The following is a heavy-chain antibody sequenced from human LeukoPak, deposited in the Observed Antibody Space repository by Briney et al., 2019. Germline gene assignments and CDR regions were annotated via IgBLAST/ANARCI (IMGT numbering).Heavy chain of an antibody. CDR3: ARGYSGSYYPYFDY. V-gene: IGHV4-34*01. CDR2: INHSGST. D-gene: IGHD1-26*01. Sequence: PSETLSLTCTVSGGSISSYYWSWIRQPAGKGLEWIGEINHSGSTNYNPSLKSRVTISVDTSKNQFSLKLSSVTAADTAVYYCARGYSGSYYPYFDYWGQGTLVTVSS. J-gene: IGHJ4*02. CDR1: GGSISSYY.